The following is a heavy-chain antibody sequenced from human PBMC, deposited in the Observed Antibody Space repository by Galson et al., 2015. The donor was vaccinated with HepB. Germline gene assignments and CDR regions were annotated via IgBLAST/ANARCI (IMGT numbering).Heavy chain of an antibody. Sequence: ETLSLTCTVSGGSISSYHWSWIRQPPGKGLEWIGYIHYSGSTNYNPSLKSRVTISIDTSKNQFSLKLSSVTAADTAVYYCARDRKYSSGWYGNWYFDLWGRGTLVTVSS. CDR2: IHYSGST. V-gene: IGHV4-59*01. CDR1: GGSISSYH. J-gene: IGHJ2*01. CDR3: ARDRKYSSGWYGNWYFDL. D-gene: IGHD6-19*01.